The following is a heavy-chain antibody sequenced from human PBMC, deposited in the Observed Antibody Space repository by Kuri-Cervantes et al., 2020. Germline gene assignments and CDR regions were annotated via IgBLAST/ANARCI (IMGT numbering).Heavy chain of an antibody. CDR3: AKDGGEGPP. Sequence: SLKISCAASGFTFSSYSMNWVRQAPGKGLEWVSGISWNSGSIGYADSVKGRFTISRDNAKNSLYLQMNSLRAEDTALYYCAKDGGEGPPWGQGTLVTVSS. CDR2: ISWNSGSI. D-gene: IGHD3-16*01. V-gene: IGHV3-9*01. CDR1: GFTFSSYS. J-gene: IGHJ5*02.